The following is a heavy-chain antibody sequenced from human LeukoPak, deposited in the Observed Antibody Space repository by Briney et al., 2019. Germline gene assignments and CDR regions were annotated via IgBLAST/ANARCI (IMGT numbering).Heavy chain of an antibody. D-gene: IGHD6-19*01. V-gene: IGHV3-9*01. CDR1: GFTFHDFA. CDR3: AKGGGWFYYFDY. Sequence: GGSLRLSCAASGFTFHDFAMHWARQAPGKGLEWVSGINWDSDNIAYADSVKGRFTISRDNAKNSLYLQMNNLRAEDTAFYYYAKGGGWFYYFDYWGQGTLVTVSS. CDR2: INWDSDNI. J-gene: IGHJ4*02.